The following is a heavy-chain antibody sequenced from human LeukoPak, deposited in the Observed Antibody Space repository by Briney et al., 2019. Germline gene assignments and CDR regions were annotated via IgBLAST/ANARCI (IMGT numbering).Heavy chain of an antibody. CDR1: GFSFSNNY. CDR3: ASDSYSPEYFQH. V-gene: IGHV3-66*01. CDR2: IYSGGST. J-gene: IGHJ1*01. D-gene: IGHD2-15*01. Sequence: GGSLRLSCAASGFSFSNNYMSWVRQAPGKGLEWVSVIYSGGSTFYADSVKGRFTISRDNSKNTLYLQMNSLRAEDTAVYYCASDSYSPEYFQHWGQGTLVTVSS.